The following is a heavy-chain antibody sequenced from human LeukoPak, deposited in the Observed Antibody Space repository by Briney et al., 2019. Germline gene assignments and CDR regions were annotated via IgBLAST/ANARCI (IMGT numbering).Heavy chain of an antibody. Sequence: SQTLSLTCTVSGGSISSGSYYWSWIRQPAGKGLEWIGRIYTSGSTNYNPSLKSRVTISVDTSKNQFSLKLSSVTAADTAVYYCAASRSYYDFWSGYHDAFDIWGQGTMVTVSS. V-gene: IGHV4-61*02. D-gene: IGHD3-3*01. CDR1: GGSISSGSYY. CDR3: AASRSYYDFWSGYHDAFDI. J-gene: IGHJ3*02. CDR2: IYTSGST.